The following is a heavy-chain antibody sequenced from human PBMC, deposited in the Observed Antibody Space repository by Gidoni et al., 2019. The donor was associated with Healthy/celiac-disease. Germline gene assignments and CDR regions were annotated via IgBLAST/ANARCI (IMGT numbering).Heavy chain of an antibody. CDR3: ARVRGPLEFRGSSWSDAFDI. Sequence: QVQLVQSGAEVKKPGASVKVSCKASGYTFTGYYMHWVRQAPGQGLEWMGWINPNSGGTNYAQKFQGRVTMTRDTSISTAYMELSRLRSDDTAVYYCARVRGPLEFRGSSWSDAFDIWGQGTMVTVSS. J-gene: IGHJ3*02. CDR2: INPNSGGT. CDR1: GYTFTGYY. D-gene: IGHD6-13*01. V-gene: IGHV1-2*02.